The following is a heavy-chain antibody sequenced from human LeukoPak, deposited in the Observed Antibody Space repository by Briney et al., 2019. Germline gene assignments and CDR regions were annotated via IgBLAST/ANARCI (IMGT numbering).Heavy chain of an antibody. CDR1: GGLISISTYY. CDR3: AGHLRQWLTKHGGLHN. V-gene: IGHV4-39*07. J-gene: IGHJ4*02. D-gene: IGHD6-19*01. CDR2: IYHSGST. Sequence: SETLSLTCTVSGGLISISTYYWGWIRQPPGKGLEWIGEIYHSGSTNYNPSLKSRVTISVDKSKNQFSLKLSSVTAADTAVYYCAGHLRQWLTKHGGLHNWGQGTLVTVSS.